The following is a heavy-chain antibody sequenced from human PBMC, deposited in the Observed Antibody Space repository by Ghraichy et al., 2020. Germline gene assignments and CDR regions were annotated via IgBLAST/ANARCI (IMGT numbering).Heavy chain of an antibody. J-gene: IGHJ6*03. CDR1: GFTFSNYE. CDR2: ISSSGNTI. D-gene: IGHD2-2*01. CDR3: ARDRRYCSSSSCSMDV. V-gene: IGHV3-48*03. Sequence: GGSLRLSCAASGFTFSNYEMNWVRQAPGKGLEWVSYISSSGNTIYYAGSVKGRFTISRDNAKNSLYLQMNSLRAEDTAIYYCARDRRYCSSSSCSMDVWGKGTTVTVSS.